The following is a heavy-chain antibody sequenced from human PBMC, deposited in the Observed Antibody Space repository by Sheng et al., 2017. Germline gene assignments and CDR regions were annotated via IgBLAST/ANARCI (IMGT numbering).Heavy chain of an antibody. J-gene: IGHJ6*02. CDR3: ARGRTDGMDV. Sequence: QVQLVESGGGVVQPGRSLRLSCEASGFTFSSYAMHWVRQAPGKGLEWVAVISYDGSNIYYADSVKGRFTISRDTSKNTVDLQMNSLRPEETAVYYCARGRTDGMDVWGQGTTVTVSS. CDR2: ISYDGSNI. CDR1: GFTFSSYA. D-gene: IGHD4-17*01. V-gene: IGHV3-30*04.